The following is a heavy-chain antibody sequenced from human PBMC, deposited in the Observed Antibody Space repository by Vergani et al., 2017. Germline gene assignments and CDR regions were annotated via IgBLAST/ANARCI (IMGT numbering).Heavy chain of an antibody. D-gene: IGHD6-13*01. V-gene: IGHV2-70*04. CDR2: IDWDDDK. CDR3: ARTPTGYSSSWYDWIFDY. Sequence: QVTLTESGPALVKPTQTLTLTCPFSGFSLSTSGMRVSWIRQPPGKALEWLARIDWDDDKFYSTSLKTRLTISKDTSKNQVVLTMTNMDPVDTATYYCARTPTGYSSSWYDWIFDYWGQGTLVTVSS. CDR1: GFSLSTSGMR. J-gene: IGHJ4*02.